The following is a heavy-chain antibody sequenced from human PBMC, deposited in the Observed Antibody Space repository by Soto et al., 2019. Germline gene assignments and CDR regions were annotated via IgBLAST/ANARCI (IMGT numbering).Heavy chain of an antibody. CDR3: AKDILDCSSNSCYEVGSGAFDI. V-gene: IGHV3-9*01. D-gene: IGHD2-2*01. CDR1: GFTFDDYA. CDR2: ISWNSGSI. Sequence: EVQLVESGGGLVQPGRSLRLSCAASGFTFDDYAMHWVRQAPGKGLEWVSGISWNSGSIGYADSVKGRFTISRDNAKNSLYLQMNSLRAEDTALYYCAKDILDCSSNSCYEVGSGAFDIWGQGTMVTVSS. J-gene: IGHJ3*02.